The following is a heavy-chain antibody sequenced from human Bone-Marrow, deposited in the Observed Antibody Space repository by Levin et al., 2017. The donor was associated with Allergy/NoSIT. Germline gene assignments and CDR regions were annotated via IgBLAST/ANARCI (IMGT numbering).Heavy chain of an antibody. Sequence: SQTLSLTCTVSGVSITSGSYYWSWIRQPAGKGLEWIGHSYTSGNITYNPSLKSRVTISLDTSKNQFSLKLRSVTAAAPAVFYCARVLQYSYYYTDVWGKGTMVTVSS. CDR1: GVSITSGSYY. J-gene: IGHJ6*03. CDR3: ARVLQYSYYYTDV. V-gene: IGHV4-61*09. CDR2: SYTSGNI. D-gene: IGHD2-21*01.